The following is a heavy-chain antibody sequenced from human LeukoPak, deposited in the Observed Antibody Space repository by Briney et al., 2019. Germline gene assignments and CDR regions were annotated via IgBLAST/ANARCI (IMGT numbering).Heavy chain of an antibody. J-gene: IGHJ4*02. CDR2: IYYSGST. CDR1: GGSFSGYY. CDR3: ARNEGSSGWYHFDY. V-gene: IGHV4-59*01. Sequence: SETLSLTCAVYGGSFSGYYWSWIRQPPGKGLEWIGYIYYSGSTNYNPSLKSRVTISVDTSKNQFSLKLTSVTAADTAVYYCARNEGSSGWYHFDYWGQGTLVTVSS. D-gene: IGHD6-19*01.